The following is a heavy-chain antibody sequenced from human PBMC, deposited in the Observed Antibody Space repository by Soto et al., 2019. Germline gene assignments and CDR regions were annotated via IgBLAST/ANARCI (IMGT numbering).Heavy chain of an antibody. CDR3: ARDGRGGIAAAGDPFDY. Sequence: QVQLVQSGAEVKKPGSSVKVSCKASGGTFSSYTISWVRQAPGQGLEWMGRIIPILGIANYAQKFQGRVTITADKSTSTAYMELSSLRSEDTAVYYCARDGRGGIAAAGDPFDYWGQGTLVTVSS. CDR2: IIPILGIA. J-gene: IGHJ4*02. CDR1: GGTFSSYT. D-gene: IGHD6-13*01. V-gene: IGHV1-69*08.